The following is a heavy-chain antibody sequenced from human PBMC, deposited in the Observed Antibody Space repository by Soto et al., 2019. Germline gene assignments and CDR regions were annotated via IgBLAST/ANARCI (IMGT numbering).Heavy chain of an antibody. CDR2: IYYSGST. CDR1: GGSISSSSYY. Sequence: PSETLSLTCTVSGGSISSSSYYWGWIRQPPGKGLEWIGSIYYSGSTYYNPSLKSRVTISVDTSKNQFSLKLSSVTAADTAVYYCARPTLGDFWSGYYSDYYYGMDVWGQGTTVTVAS. D-gene: IGHD3-3*01. CDR3: ARPTLGDFWSGYYSDYYYGMDV. J-gene: IGHJ6*02. V-gene: IGHV4-39*01.